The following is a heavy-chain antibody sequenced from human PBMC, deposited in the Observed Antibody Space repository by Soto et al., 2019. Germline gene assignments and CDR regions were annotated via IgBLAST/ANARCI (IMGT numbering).Heavy chain of an antibody. CDR2: IRGGGGST. Sequence: HPGGSLRLSCAASGFTFSSYAMSWVRQAPGKGLEWVSAIRGGGGSTYYADSVKGRFTISRDNSKNTLYLQMNSLRAEDTAVYYCAKVLRYCSGGSCYGGDFQHWGQGTLVTVSS. J-gene: IGHJ1*01. CDR3: AKVLRYCSGGSCYGGDFQH. D-gene: IGHD2-15*01. CDR1: GFTFSSYA. V-gene: IGHV3-23*01.